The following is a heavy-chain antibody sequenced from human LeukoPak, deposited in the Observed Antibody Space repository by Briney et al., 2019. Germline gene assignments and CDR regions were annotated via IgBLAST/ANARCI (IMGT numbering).Heavy chain of an antibody. J-gene: IGHJ4*02. Sequence: GGSLRLSCAASGFTFSNSAMNWVRQAPGKGLDWVSSISSGGSYRYYADSVKGRFTISRDNAENSLYLQMNSLSADDTAVYYCARGRDIAATNYFDYWGQGVLVTVSS. V-gene: IGHV3-21*01. CDR2: ISSGGSYR. CDR3: ARGRDIAATNYFDY. CDR1: GFTFSNSA. D-gene: IGHD5-12*01.